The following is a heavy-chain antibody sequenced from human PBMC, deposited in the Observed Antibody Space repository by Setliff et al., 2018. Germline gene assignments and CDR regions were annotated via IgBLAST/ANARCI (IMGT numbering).Heavy chain of an antibody. D-gene: IGHD3-22*01. CDR1: GHTFTTFG. J-gene: IGHJ4*02. CDR3: AYDSSGYYPGY. Sequence: GASVKVSCKASGHTFTTFGISWVRQAPGQGLEWMGWISAYSGDTKYAEKFQGRVTMTMDTSTGTAYMELRSLRSDDTAVYICAYDSSGYYPGYWGQGTLVTVS. V-gene: IGHV1-18*01. CDR2: ISAYSGDT.